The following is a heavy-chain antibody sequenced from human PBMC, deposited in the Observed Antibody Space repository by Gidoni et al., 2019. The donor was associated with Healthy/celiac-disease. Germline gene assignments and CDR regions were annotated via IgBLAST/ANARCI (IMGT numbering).Heavy chain of an antibody. CDR1: GGTFSSYA. Sequence: GAEVKKPGSSVKVSCKASGGTFSSYAISWVRQAPGQGLEWMGGIIPIFGTANYAQKFQGRVTITADESTSRAYMELSSLRSEDTAVYYCASAYYDSSGYYQYWGQGTLVTVSS. J-gene: IGHJ4*02. D-gene: IGHD3-22*01. CDR3: ASAYYDSSGYYQY. CDR2: IIPIFGTA. V-gene: IGHV1-69*01.